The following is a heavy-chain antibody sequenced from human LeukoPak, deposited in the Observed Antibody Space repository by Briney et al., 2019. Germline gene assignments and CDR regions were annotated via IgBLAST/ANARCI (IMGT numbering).Heavy chain of an antibody. CDR1: GGSISSTSHY. J-gene: IGHJ6*03. D-gene: IGHD1-26*01. CDR2: IYYTGTT. V-gene: IGHV4-39*07. Sequence: SETLSLTCNVSGGSISSTSHYWAWIRQPPGKGLEWLGNIYYTGTTYYNPSLKSRVAISVDTSKNQFSLKLSSVTAADTAVYYCARAPSIVGATFDYYYYYMDVWGKGTTVTVSS. CDR3: ARAPSIVGATFDYYYYYMDV.